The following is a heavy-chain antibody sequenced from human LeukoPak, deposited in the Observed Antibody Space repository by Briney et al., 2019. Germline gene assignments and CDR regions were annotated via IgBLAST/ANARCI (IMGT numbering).Heavy chain of an antibody. D-gene: IGHD5-18*01. CDR2: ISSSSAYI. CDR1: GFSLTNYG. CDR3: ARELSSSGYYFDS. J-gene: IGHJ4*02. Sequence: GGSLRLSCAASGFSLTNYGMDWVRQAPGKGLEWVSSISSSSAYIWYADSVRGRLTISRDNAKNSLYLQMNSLRVEDTAVYYCARELSSSGYYFDSWGQGNLVTVSS. V-gene: IGHV3-21*01.